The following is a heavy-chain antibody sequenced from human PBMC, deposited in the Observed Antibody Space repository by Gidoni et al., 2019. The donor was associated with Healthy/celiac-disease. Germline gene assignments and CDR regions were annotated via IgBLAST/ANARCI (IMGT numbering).Heavy chain of an antibody. V-gene: IGHV4-34*01. J-gene: IGHJ6*03. D-gene: IGHD3-10*01. Sequence: QVQLQQWGAGLLKPSETLSLTCAVYGGSFSGYYWSWIRQPPGKGLEWIGEINHSGSTNYNPSLKSRVTISVDTSKNQFSLKLSSVTAADTAVYYCARKRVFRNYMDVWGKGTTVTVSS. CDR3: ARKRVFRNYMDV. CDR2: INHSGST. CDR1: GGSFSGYY.